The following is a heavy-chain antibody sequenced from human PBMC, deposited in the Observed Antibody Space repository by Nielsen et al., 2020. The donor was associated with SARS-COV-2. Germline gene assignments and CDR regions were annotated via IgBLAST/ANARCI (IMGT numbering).Heavy chain of an antibody. CDR2: IYYSGST. D-gene: IGHD3-10*01. Sequence: SETLSLTCAVSGGSISSGGYSWSWIRQPPGKGLEWIGYIYYSGSTNYNPSLKSRVTISVDTSKNQFSLKLSSVTAADTAVYYCARDDMVRGLFDYWGQGTLVTVSS. CDR1: GGSISSGGYS. J-gene: IGHJ4*02. V-gene: IGHV4-61*08. CDR3: ARDDMVRGLFDY.